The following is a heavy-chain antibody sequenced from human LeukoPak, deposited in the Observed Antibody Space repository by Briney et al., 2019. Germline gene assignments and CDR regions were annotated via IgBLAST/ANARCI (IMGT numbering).Heavy chain of an antibody. V-gene: IGHV1-18*01. CDR1: GYTFTSYG. CDR3: ARDDYDGSGYYRLPPGDY. CDR2: ISVYNGNT. D-gene: IGHD3-22*01. Sequence: GASVKVSCKASGYTFTSYGISWVRQAPGQGLEWMGWISVYNGNTNYAQKLQGRVTMTTDTSTSTAYMELRSLRSDDTAVYYCARDDYDGSGYYRLPPGDYWGQGTLVTVSS. J-gene: IGHJ4*02.